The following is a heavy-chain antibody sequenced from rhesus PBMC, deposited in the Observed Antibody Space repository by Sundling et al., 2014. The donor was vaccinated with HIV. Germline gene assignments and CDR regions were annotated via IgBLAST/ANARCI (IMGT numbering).Heavy chain of an antibody. CDR3: ARRAATFGLIPQYFFDY. CDR2: ITYTGSS. J-gene: IGHJ4*01. V-gene: IGHV4-122*02. D-gene: IGHD3-3*01. Sequence: QVQLQESGPGLVKPSETLSLTCAVSGGSISSGYYYWSWIRQPPGKGLEWIAYITYTGSSNYNPSLMSRVTISRDTSKNQFSLKLTSVTAADTAVYYCARRAATFGLIPQYFFDYWGQGVLVTVSS. CDR1: GGSISSGYYY.